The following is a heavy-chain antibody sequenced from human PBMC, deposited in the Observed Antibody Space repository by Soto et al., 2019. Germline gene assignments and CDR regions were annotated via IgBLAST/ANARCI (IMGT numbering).Heavy chain of an antibody. J-gene: IGHJ4*02. V-gene: IGHV3-30*18. D-gene: IGHD3-22*01. CDR2: ISYDGSNK. CDR3: AKDRLAYYYGSSGSGLDY. Sequence: PGGSLRLSCAASGFTFSSYGMHWVRQAPGKGLEWVAVISYDGSNKYYADSVKGRFTISRDNSKNTLYLQMNSLRAEDTAVYYCAKDRLAYYYGSSGSGLDYWGQGXLVTVYS. CDR1: GFTFSSYG.